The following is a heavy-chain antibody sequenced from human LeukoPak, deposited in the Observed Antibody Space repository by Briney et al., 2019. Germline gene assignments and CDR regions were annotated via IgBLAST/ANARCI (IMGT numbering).Heavy chain of an antibody. CDR2: VSGSGGST. D-gene: IGHD4-23*01. CDR1: GFAFSTYA. J-gene: IGHJ4*02. V-gene: IGHV3-23*01. Sequence: PGGSLRLSCAASGFAFSTYAMSWVRQAPGKGLEWVSTVSGSGGSTYYADSVKGRFTISRDNAKNSLYLQMNSLRAEDTAVYYCARENGGEEFDFWGQGTLVTVSS. CDR3: ARENGGEEFDF.